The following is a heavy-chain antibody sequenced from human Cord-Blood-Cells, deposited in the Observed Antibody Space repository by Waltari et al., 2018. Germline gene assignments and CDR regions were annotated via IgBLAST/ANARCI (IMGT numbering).Heavy chain of an antibody. CDR3: ARESVSGSYNWFDP. J-gene: IGHJ5*02. V-gene: IGHV4-34*01. D-gene: IGHD1-26*01. CDR2: INHSGST. CDR1: GGSFSGYY. Sequence: QVQLQQWGAGLLKPSETLSLTCAVYGGSFSGYYWSWLRQPPGKGLEWIGEINHSGSTNYNPSLKSRVTISVDTSKNQFSLKLSSVTAADTAVYYCARESVSGSYNWFDPWGQGTLVTVSS.